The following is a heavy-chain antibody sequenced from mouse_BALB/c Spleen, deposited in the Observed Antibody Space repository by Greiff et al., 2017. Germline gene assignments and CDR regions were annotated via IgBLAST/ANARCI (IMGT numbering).Heavy chain of an antibody. Sequence: EVNVVESGGGLVQPGGSLRLSCATSGFTFTDYYMSWVRQPPGKALEWLGFIRNKANGYTTEYSASVKGRFTISRDNSQSILYLQMNTLRAEDSATYYCARDKYGNYYAMDYWGQGTSVTVSA. V-gene: IGHV7-3*02. CDR3: ARDKYGNYYAMDY. D-gene: IGHD2-10*02. CDR2: IRNKANGYTT. J-gene: IGHJ4*01. CDR1: GFTFTDYY.